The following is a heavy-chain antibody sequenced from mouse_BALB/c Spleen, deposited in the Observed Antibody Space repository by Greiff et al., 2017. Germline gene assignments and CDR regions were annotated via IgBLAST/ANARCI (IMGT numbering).Heavy chain of an antibody. CDR3: AKIYDGYYPYAMDY. CDR2: ISSGGSYT. CDR1: GFTFSSYA. V-gene: IGHV5-9-4*01. Sequence: EVQGVESGGGLVKPGGSLKLSCAASGFTFSSYAMSWVRQSPEKRLEWVAEISSGGSYTYYPDTVTGRFTISRDNAKNTLYLEMSSLRSEDTAMYYCAKIYDGYYPYAMDYWGQGTSVTVSS. D-gene: IGHD2-3*01. J-gene: IGHJ4*01.